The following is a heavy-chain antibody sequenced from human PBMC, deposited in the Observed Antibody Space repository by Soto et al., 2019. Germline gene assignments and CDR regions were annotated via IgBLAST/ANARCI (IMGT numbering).Heavy chain of an antibody. CDR2: ISTDIGNT. V-gene: IGHV1-18*01. CDR1: GYTFTTYG. J-gene: IGHJ4*02. CDR3: ARFNCISSSCYEGYFDY. Sequence: QVQLVQSGAEVKKPGASVKVSFKTSGYTFTTYGVSWVRQAPGQGLEWMGWISTDIGNTNYAQKVQDRVTMTTDTSTSTAYMELRSLRADDTAVYYCARFNCISSSCYEGYFDYWGQGTLVTVSS. D-gene: IGHD2-2*01.